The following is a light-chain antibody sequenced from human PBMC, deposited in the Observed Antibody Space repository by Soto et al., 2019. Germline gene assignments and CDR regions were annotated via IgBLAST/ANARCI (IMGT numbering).Light chain of an antibody. CDR2: AAS. CDR1: QSISSY. Sequence: DIQMTQSPSSLSASVGDRVTITCRASQSISSYLNWYQQKPGKAPKLLIYAASSLQSGVPSRFSGSGSGTDFTLTISSLQPEDFATYYCQQSYSTLWTFGQGTKVDIQ. CDR3: QQSYSTLWT. J-gene: IGKJ1*01. V-gene: IGKV1-39*01.